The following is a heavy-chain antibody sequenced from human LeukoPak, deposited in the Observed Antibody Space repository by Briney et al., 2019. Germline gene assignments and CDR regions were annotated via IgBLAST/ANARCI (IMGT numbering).Heavy chain of an antibody. Sequence: ASVKVSCKTSGYTFTGYYMHWVRQAPGQGLEWMGRMNPKTGDTNYAQKLQGRVPMTRDTSINTAYMELSRLRSDDTAAYYCVPRGDGGFDYWGQGTLVTVSS. CDR1: GYTFTGYY. J-gene: IGHJ4*02. V-gene: IGHV1-2*06. CDR2: MNPKTGDT. D-gene: IGHD3-16*01. CDR3: VPRGDGGFDY.